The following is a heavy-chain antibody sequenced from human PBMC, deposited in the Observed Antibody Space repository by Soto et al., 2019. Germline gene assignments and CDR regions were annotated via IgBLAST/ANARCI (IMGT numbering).Heavy chain of an antibody. Sequence: QVQLQQWGAGLLKPSETLSLTCAVYGGSFSGYYWSWIRQPPGKGLEWIGEINHSGSTNYNPSLKSRVTISVDTSKNQFSLKLSSVTAADTAVYYCARVLFYSSSWSLGYWGQGTLVTVSS. V-gene: IGHV4-34*01. D-gene: IGHD6-13*01. CDR3: ARVLFYSSSWSLGY. J-gene: IGHJ4*02. CDR2: INHSGST. CDR1: GGSFSGYY.